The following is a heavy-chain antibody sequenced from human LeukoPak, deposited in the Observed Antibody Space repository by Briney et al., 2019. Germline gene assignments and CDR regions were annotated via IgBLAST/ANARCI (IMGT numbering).Heavy chain of an antibody. V-gene: IGHV3-43*01. CDR1: GFNFDDFA. Sequence: GGSLRLSCAVSGFNFDDFALHWVRQVPGKGLQWVAFSSWIEGHTDYLDSVKGRFTISRDNSKNSLTLQMNSLRTEDSALYYCVRSRAASLGYFDFWGQETPVTVSS. D-gene: IGHD6-25*01. CDR2: SSWIEGHT. J-gene: IGHJ4*02. CDR3: VRSRAASLGYFDF.